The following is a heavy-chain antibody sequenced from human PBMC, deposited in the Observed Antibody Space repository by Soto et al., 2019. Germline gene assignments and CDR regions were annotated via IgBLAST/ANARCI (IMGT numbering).Heavy chain of an antibody. D-gene: IGHD2-21*02. V-gene: IGHV1-69*13. CDR3: AREEAYCGGDCYSSGLDY. CDR1: GGTFSSYA. J-gene: IGHJ4*02. CDR2: IIPIFGTA. Sequence: ASVKVSCKASGGTFSSYAISWVRQAPGQGLEWMGGIIPIFGTANYAQKFQGRVTITADESTSTAYMELSSLRSEDTAVYYCAREEAYCGGDCYSSGLDYWGQGTLVTVSS.